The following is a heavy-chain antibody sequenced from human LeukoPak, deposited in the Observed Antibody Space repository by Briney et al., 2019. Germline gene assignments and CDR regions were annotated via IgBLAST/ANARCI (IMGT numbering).Heavy chain of an antibody. CDR3: ARDNYYYDSSGYYFFPRY. V-gene: IGHV4-4*07. D-gene: IGHD3-22*01. CDR1: GGSISSYY. J-gene: IGHJ4*02. CDR2: IYSSGST. Sequence: PSETLSLTCTVSGGSISSYYWSWIRQPAGKGLEWIGRIYSSGSTNYNPSLKSRVTMSVDTSKNQFSLKLSPVTAADTAVYYCARDNYYYDSSGYYFFPRYWGQGTLVTVSS.